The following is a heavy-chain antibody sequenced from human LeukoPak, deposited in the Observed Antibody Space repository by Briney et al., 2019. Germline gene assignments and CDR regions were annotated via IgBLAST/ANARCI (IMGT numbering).Heavy chain of an antibody. D-gene: IGHD3-22*01. Sequence: SVNVSCKASGGTFIRFTISWVRQAPGQGFEWMGGVTPIFGTANFAQRFQGRVSITADESTSTAFMELSSLRFEDTAVYYCAREWGLESSGFYYAYWGQGTLVTVSS. J-gene: IGHJ4*02. CDR1: GGTFIRFT. CDR2: VTPIFGTA. CDR3: AREWGLESSGFYYAY. V-gene: IGHV1-69*13.